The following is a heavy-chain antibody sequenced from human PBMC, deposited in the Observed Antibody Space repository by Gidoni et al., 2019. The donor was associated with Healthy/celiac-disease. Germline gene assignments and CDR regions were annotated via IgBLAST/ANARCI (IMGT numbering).Heavy chain of an antibody. J-gene: IGHJ4*02. Sequence: QVQLVQSGAEVKKPGASVKVSCKASGYTFTSYYMHWVRQAPGQGLEWMGIINPRGGSTSYAQKFQGRVTMTRDTSTSTVYMELSSLRSEDTAVYYCARDRYYYGSGSYFPNGPTERWFDYWGQGTLVTVSS. CDR2: INPRGGST. CDR1: GYTFTSYY. CDR3: ARDRYYYGSGSYFPNGPTERWFDY. D-gene: IGHD3-10*01. V-gene: IGHV1-46*01.